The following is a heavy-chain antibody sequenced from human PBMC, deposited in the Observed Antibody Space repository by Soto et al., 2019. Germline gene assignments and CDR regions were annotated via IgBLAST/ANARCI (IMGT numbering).Heavy chain of an antibody. CDR1: GFTFDDYA. J-gene: IGHJ4*02. CDR2: ISSGGGTV. CDR3: ARKASDDLDY. V-gene: IGHV3-9*01. D-gene: IGHD1-1*01. Sequence: EVQLVESGGGLVQPGRSLRLSCAASGFTFDDYAMHWVRQAPGKGLEWVSGISSGGGTVYYADSVKGRFTISRDNAKNSLYLQMNSLRAEDTAVYYCARKASDDLDYWGQGTLVTVSS.